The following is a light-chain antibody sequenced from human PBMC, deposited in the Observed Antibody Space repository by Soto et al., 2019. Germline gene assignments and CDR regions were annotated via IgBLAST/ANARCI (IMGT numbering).Light chain of an antibody. CDR3: QQRSNGPT. Sequence: EIVLTQSPATLSLSPGERATLSCRASQSVSSYLAWYQQKPGQAPRLLIYDASNRATGIPARFSGSGSGTDFTLTISSLEPEDFAFYYCQQRSNGPTFGQGTKVEIK. J-gene: IGKJ1*01. CDR1: QSVSSY. CDR2: DAS. V-gene: IGKV3-11*01.